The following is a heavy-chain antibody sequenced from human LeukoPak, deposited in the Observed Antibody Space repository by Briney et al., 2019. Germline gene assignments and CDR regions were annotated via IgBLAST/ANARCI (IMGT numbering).Heavy chain of an antibody. V-gene: IGHV4-38-2*02. J-gene: IGHJ2*01. CDR2: IYNSGST. D-gene: IGHD4/OR15-4a*01. CDR3: ARGRRIVVLPGRGYFDL. CDR1: GYSISSGYY. Sequence: SETLSLTCTVSGYSISSGYYWGWIRQPPGKGLEWIGSIYNSGSTYYNPSLKSRVTISVDTSKNQFSLKLRSVTAADTAMYYCARGRRIVVLPGRGYFDLWGRGTLVTVSS.